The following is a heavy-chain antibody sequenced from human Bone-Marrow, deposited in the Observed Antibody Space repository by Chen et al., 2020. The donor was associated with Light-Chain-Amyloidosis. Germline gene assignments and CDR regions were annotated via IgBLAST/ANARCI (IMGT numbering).Heavy chain of an antibody. V-gene: IGHV3-23*04. D-gene: IGHD3-9*01. CDR1: GFAFSSYA. CDR2: IVGSVGKE. CDR3: AKDISYDDILPGYPADAFDI. Sequence: EVRLVESGGGLLQRGGSLRLSCAASGFAFSSYAMSWVRQAPGKGLEWGSTIVGSVGKEYDVDSVKRRLTISRDNSKSALFLQMNSLRAEDTAVYYCAKDISYDDILPGYPADAFDIWGQGTRVTVSS. J-gene: IGHJ3*02.